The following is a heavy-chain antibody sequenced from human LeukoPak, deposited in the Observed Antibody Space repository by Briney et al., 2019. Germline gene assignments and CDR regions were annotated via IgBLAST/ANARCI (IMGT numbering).Heavy chain of an antibody. CDR1: GFTFSSYW. CDR3: ASNLGMDV. V-gene: IGHV3-7*03. CDR2: IKQDGSEK. J-gene: IGHJ6*04. Sequence: PGGSLRLSCVASGFTFSSYWMSWVRQAPGKGLERVANIKQDGSEKYYVDSVKGRFTISRDNAYNSLYLQMNSLRAEDTAVYYCASNLGMDVWGKGTTVTVSS.